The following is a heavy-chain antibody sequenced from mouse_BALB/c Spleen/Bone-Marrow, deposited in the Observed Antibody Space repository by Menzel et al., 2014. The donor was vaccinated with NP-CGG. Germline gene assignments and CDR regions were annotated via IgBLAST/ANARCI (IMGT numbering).Heavy chain of an antibody. V-gene: IGHV2-6-7*01. CDR2: IWGDGST. J-gene: IGHJ4*01. Sequence: VKLQESGPGLVAPSQSLSIPCTASGFSLTGYAVNWVRQPPGKGLEWLGMIWGDGSTDYNSALKSRLSISKDNSESQVFLKMNSLQTDDTARYYCARDGYDYAMDYWGQGTSVTVSS. CDR1: GFSLTGYA. CDR3: ARDGYDYAMDY. D-gene: IGHD2-2*01.